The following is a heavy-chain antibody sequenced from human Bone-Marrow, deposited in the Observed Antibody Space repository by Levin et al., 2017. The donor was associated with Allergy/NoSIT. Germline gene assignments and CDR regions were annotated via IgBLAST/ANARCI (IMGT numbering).Heavy chain of an antibody. CDR2: IYPGDSDT. CDR3: ARLAAGRSDGMDV. CDR1: GYSFSMHW. Sequence: GESLKISCQGSGYSFSMHWIAWVRQMPGKGLEWMGIIYPGDSDTKYSPSLAGQVTISADKSISTAYLQWGSLKASDTGLYFCARLAAGRSDGMDVWGQGTTVTVSS. J-gene: IGHJ6*02. D-gene: IGHD6-13*01. V-gene: IGHV5-51*01.